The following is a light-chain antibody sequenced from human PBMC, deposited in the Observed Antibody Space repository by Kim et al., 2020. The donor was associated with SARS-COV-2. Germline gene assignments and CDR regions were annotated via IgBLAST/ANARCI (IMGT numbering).Light chain of an antibody. J-gene: IGKJ1*01. V-gene: IGKV1-27*01. CDR2: AAS. CDR3: QKYNSAPWT. Sequence: DIQMTQSPSSLSVSVGDRVTITCRASQGITNSLAWYQQKPGKVPQLLIYAASALQSGVPSRFSGNGSGTDFTLTISSLQPEDVATYYCQKYNSAPWTFGQGTKVDIK. CDR1: QGITNS.